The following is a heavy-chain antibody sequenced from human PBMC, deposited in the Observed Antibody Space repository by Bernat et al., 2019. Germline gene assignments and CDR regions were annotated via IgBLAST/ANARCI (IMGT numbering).Heavy chain of an antibody. CDR1: GGSFSGYY. D-gene: IGHD2-2*01. CDR2: INHSGST. CDR3: ARRFEVVGVPAAMGWYFDL. Sequence: QVQLQQWGAGLLKPSETLSLTCAVYGGSFSGYYWSWIRQPPGKGLEWIGEINHSGSTNYNPSLTSRVTISVDTSKNQFSLKLSSVTAADTAVYYCARRFEVVGVPAAMGWYFDLWGRGTLVTVSS. V-gene: IGHV4-34*01. J-gene: IGHJ2*01.